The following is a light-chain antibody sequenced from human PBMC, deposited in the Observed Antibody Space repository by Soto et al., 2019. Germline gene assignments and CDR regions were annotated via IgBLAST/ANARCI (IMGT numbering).Light chain of an antibody. V-gene: IGLV2-14*03. J-gene: IGLJ2*01. CDR2: DVN. Sequence: QSVLTQPASVSGSPGQSINISCTGTSSDIGAYNYVSWYQQHPGKAPKLMIYDVNIRPSGVSNRFSGSKSGNTASLTISGLQAEDEADYYCTSWTTSTTMIFGGGTKVTVL. CDR3: TSWTTSTTMI. CDR1: SSDIGAYNY.